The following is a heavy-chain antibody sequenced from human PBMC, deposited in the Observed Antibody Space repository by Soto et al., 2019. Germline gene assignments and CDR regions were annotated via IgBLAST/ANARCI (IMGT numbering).Heavy chain of an antibody. J-gene: IGHJ4*02. D-gene: IGHD1-26*01. CDR1: GGSISSYY. CDR2: IYYSGST. CDR3: ARRYGGNFDY. V-gene: IGHV4-59*01. Sequence: SVTLPLTCTVSGGSISSYYWSWIRQPPGKGLEWIGYIYYSGSTNYNPSLKSRVTISVDTSKNQFSLKLSSVTAADTAVYYCARRYGGNFDYWGQGTLVTVSS.